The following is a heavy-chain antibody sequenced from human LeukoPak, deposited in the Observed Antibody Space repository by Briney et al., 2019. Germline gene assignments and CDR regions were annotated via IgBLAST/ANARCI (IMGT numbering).Heavy chain of an antibody. CDR2: ISSNGGST. J-gene: IGHJ6*02. CDR3: ARAGFCSGGSCYNLYGMDV. CDR1: GFTFSSYA. Sequence: HPGGSLRLSCAASGFTFSSYAMHWVRQAPGKRLEYVSAISSNGGSTYYANSVKGRFTISRDNSKNTLYLQMGSLRAEDMAVYYRARAGFCSGGSCYNLYGMDVWGQGTTVTVSS. V-gene: IGHV3-64*01. D-gene: IGHD2-15*01.